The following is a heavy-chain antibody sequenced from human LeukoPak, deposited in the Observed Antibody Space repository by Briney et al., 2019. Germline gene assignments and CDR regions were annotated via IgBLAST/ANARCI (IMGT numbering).Heavy chain of an antibody. CDR3: ARTRGYSYGYLGY. D-gene: IGHD5-18*01. J-gene: IGHJ4*02. V-gene: IGHV4-39*07. CDR1: GGSISSSSYY. CDR2: IYYSGST. Sequence: SETLSLTCTVSGGSISSSSYYWGWIRQPPGKGLEWIGSIYYSGSTYYNPSLKSRVTISVDTSKNQFSLKLNSVTAADTAVYYCARTRGYSYGYLGYWGQGTLVTVSS.